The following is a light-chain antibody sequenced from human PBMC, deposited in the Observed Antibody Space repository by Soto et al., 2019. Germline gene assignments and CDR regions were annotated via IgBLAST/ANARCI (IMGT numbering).Light chain of an antibody. CDR3: QQYNSWPPLT. Sequence: EVVMTQSPATLSVSPGERATLSCRASQSVKVNLAWYQQKPGQAPRLLIYDASTRATGIPARFSGSGSGTEFTLTISSLQSEDFAVYYCQQYNSWPPLTFGGGTKVEIE. CDR1: QSVKVN. V-gene: IGKV3-15*01. J-gene: IGKJ4*01. CDR2: DAS.